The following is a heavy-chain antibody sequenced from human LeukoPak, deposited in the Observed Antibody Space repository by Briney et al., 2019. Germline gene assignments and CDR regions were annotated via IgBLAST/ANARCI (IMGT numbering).Heavy chain of an antibody. Sequence: GGSLRLSCAASGFTFSSYSMNWVRQAPGNGLEWVSSISTSSTYIYYADSVKGRFTISRDNAKNSLYLQMNSLRAEDTAVYYCARSRVGATHDAFDIWGQGTMVTVSS. CDR3: ARSRVGATHDAFDI. CDR1: GFTFSSYS. CDR2: ISTSSTYI. J-gene: IGHJ3*02. V-gene: IGHV3-21*01. D-gene: IGHD1-26*01.